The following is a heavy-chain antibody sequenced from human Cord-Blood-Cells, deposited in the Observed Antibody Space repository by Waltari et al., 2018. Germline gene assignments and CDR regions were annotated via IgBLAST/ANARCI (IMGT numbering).Heavy chain of an antibody. Sequence: EVQLVESGGGLVQPGGSLRLSCAASGFTFSSYETNRVRQAPGKGLEWVSYISSSGSTIYYADSVKGRFTISRDNAKNSLYLQMNSLRAEDTAVYYCAREGLGHYFDYWGQGTLVTVSS. CDR2: ISSSGSTI. V-gene: IGHV3-48*03. CDR1: GFTFSSYE. J-gene: IGHJ4*02. CDR3: AREGLGHYFDY. D-gene: IGHD6-19*01.